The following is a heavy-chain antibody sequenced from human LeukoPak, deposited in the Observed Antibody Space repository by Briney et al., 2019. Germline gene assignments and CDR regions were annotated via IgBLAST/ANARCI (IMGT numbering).Heavy chain of an antibody. Sequence: PSETLSLTCSVSGDSVNRGTYYWSWLRQPAGKTLEYIGRVFSGGSTNYSPSLKSRVTISVDTSKNQFSLKLSSVTAADTAVYYCARGLWFGDENPPYFDYWGQGTLVTVSS. CDR1: GDSVNRGTYY. D-gene: IGHD3-10*01. V-gene: IGHV4-61*02. CDR2: VFSGGST. J-gene: IGHJ4*02. CDR3: ARGLWFGDENPPYFDY.